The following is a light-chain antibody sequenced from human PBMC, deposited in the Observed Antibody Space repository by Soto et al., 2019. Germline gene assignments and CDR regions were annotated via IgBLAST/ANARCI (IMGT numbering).Light chain of an antibody. CDR1: SSDVGGYNY. CDR3: NSYTSKSTGV. CDR2: EVG. V-gene: IGLV2-14*01. J-gene: IGLJ1*01. Sequence: QSALTQPASVSGSPGQSITISCTGTSSDVGGYNYVSWYQQHPGKAPKLIIYEVGNRPSGVSNRFSGSKSGNTASLTISGLQAEDEADYYCNSYTSKSTGVFGTGTKRTVL.